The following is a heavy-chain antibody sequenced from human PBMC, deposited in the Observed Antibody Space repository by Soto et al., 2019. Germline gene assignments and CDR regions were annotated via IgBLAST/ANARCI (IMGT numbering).Heavy chain of an antibody. J-gene: IGHJ4*02. CDR1: GGSISSYY. D-gene: IGHD3-10*01. V-gene: IGHV4-59*08. Sequence: QVQLQESGPGLVKPSETLSLTCTVSGGSISSYYWSWIRQPPGKGLEWIGYIYYSGSTNYNPSLKSRVTISVDTSKNQFSLKLSSVTAADTAVYYCARRTYYYGSGSSSFDYWGQGTLVTVSS. CDR3: ARRTYYYGSGSSSFDY. CDR2: IYYSGST.